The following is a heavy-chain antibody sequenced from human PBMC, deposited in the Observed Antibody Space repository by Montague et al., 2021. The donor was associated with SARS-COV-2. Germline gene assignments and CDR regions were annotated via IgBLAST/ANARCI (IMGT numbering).Heavy chain of an antibody. V-gene: IGHV3-23*03. Sequence: SLRLSCAASGLTFNNYAFSWVRQAPGKGLEWVSIIYRVGSITYYANALKGRYTISRDDFKNTVYLQMNSLRADDTAVYYCATRYNSGWHDALDIWGQGTMVTVSS. CDR1: GLTFNNYA. CDR3: ATRYNSGWHDALDI. D-gene: IGHD6-19*01. CDR2: IYRVGSIT. J-gene: IGHJ3*02.